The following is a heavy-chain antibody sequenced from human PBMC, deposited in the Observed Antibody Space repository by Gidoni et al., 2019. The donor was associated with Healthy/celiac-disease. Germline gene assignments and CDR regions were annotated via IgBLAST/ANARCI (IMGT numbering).Heavy chain of an antibody. Sequence: QVQLVESGGGVVQPGRSLRLSCSASGFTFSSYAMHWVRQAPGKVLEWVAVRSYDGRNKYYADSVKGRFTISRDNSKNKLYLQMNSLRAEDTAVYYCAREGGSYPTTLIFDYWGQGTLVTVSS. J-gene: IGHJ4*02. V-gene: IGHV3-30*04. D-gene: IGHD1-26*01. CDR2: RSYDGRNK. CDR1: GFTFSSYA. CDR3: AREGGSYPTTLIFDY.